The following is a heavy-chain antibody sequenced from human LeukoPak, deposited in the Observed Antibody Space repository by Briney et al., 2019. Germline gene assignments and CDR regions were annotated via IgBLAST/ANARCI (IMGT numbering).Heavy chain of an antibody. D-gene: IGHD1-26*01. J-gene: IGHJ4*02. CDR3: ARPSNQGATEPYDY. CDR1: GGSTSTYY. CDR2: IYYSGST. Sequence: PSETLSLTCTVSGGSTSTYYWSWIRQSPGKGLEWIGSIYYSGSTNYNPSLKSRVTISVDTSTNQFSLKLTSVTAADTAVYYCARPSNQGATEPYDYWGQGTLVTVSS. V-gene: IGHV4-59*08.